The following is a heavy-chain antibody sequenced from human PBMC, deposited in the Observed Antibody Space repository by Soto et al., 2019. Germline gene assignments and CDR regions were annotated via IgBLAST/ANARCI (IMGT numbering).Heavy chain of an antibody. CDR2: ISYDGSNK. CDR3: ARVWQQLEIFDY. V-gene: IGHV3-30-3*01. Sequence: GSLRLSCAASGFTFSSYAMHWVRQAPGKGLEWVAVISYDGSNKYYADSVKGRFTISRDNSKNTLYLQMNSLRAEDTAVYYCARVWQQLEIFDYWGQGTLSPSPQ. J-gene: IGHJ4*02. CDR1: GFTFSSYA. D-gene: IGHD6-13*01.